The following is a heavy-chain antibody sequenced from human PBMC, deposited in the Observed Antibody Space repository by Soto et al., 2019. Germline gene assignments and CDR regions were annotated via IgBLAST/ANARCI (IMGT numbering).Heavy chain of an antibody. CDR1: GFTFDDYA. J-gene: IGHJ4*02. CDR3: VEERGQSAVLRAYDF. V-gene: IGHV3-9*01. D-gene: IGHD3-3*01. CDR2: ITWNSGRF. Sequence: EVQLIESGGGRVQPGKSLRLSCSVAGFTFDDYAMHWVRQVPGRGLEWVSVITWNSGRFAYAHSVQGRFSISRDNAKNSLYLQMTNLRIEDTALNYGVEERGQSAVLRAYDFWGPGTLVTVSS.